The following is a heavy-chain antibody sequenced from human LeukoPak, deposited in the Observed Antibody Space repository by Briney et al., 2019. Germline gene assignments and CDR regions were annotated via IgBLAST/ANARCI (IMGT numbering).Heavy chain of an antibody. CDR3: ARGDYYDSSGLFDY. J-gene: IGHJ4*02. CDR1: GGSFSGYY. D-gene: IGHD3-22*01. Sequence: SETLSLTCAVYGGSFSGYYWSWIRQPPGKGLEWIGEINHSGSTNYNPSLKSRVTISVDTSKNQFSLKLSSVTAADTAVYYCARGDYYDSSGLFDYWGQGTLVTVSS. CDR2: INHSGST. V-gene: IGHV4-34*01.